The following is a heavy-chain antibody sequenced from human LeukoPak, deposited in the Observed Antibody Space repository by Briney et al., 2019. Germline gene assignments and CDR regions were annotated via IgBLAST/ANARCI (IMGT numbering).Heavy chain of an antibody. Sequence: GVSLRLSCAASGFTFSGSAMHWVRQASGKGLEWVGRIRSKANSYATAYAASVKGRFTISRDDSKNTAYLQMNSLRAEDTAVYYCASLLWFGEPPYWGQGTLVTVSS. D-gene: IGHD3-10*01. CDR2: IRSKANSYAT. J-gene: IGHJ4*02. CDR1: GFTFSGSA. CDR3: ASLLWFGEPPY. V-gene: IGHV3-73*01.